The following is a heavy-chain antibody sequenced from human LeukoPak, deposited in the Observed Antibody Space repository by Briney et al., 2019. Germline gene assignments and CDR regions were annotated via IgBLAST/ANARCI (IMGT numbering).Heavy chain of an antibody. CDR1: GFTFNKYA. CDR2: IYSGGST. CDR3: AREYAGGFSSGYYNY. D-gene: IGHD3-22*01. Sequence: GGSLRLSCAASGFTFNKYAMSWVRQAPGKGLEWVSVIYSGGSTYYADSVKGRFTISRDNSKNTLYLQMNSLRAEDTAVYYCAREYAGGFSSGYYNYWGQGTLVTVSS. J-gene: IGHJ4*02. V-gene: IGHV3-66*01.